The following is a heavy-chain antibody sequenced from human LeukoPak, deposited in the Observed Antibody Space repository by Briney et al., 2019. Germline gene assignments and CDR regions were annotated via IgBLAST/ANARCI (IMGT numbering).Heavy chain of an antibody. CDR1: GFTFSSYA. CDR2: ISGSGGST. J-gene: IGHJ6*01. V-gene: IGHV3-23*01. CDR3: AKGSLGFGERIPYYYYGMDV. D-gene: IGHD3-10*01. Sequence: QAGGSLRLSCAASGFTFSSYAMGWVRQAPGRGLEWVSAISGSGGSTYYADSVKGRFTISRDNSKNTLYLQMNSLRAEDTSVYYRAKGSLGFGERIPYYYYGMDVWGEGATVTVSS.